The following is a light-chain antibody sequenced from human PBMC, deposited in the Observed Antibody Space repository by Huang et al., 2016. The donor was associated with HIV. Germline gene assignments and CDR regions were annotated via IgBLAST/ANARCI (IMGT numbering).Light chain of an antibody. V-gene: IGKV1-39*01. CDR1: QSISIY. Sequence: DIQMTQSPSSLSASVGDRVTITCRASQSISIYLNWYQQKPGIAPKVRIYAASSLQSGVPSRFSGSGSGTDFTLTISSLQPEDFATYYCQQSYSTPITFGQGTRLEIK. CDR2: AAS. CDR3: QQSYSTPIT. J-gene: IGKJ5*01.